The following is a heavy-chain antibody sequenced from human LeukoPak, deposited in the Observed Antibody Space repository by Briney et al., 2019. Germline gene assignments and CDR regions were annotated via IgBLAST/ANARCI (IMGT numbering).Heavy chain of an antibody. CDR2: IYYSGST. D-gene: IGHD5-18*01. J-gene: IGHJ5*02. CDR1: GGSISSSSYY. V-gene: IGHV4-39*01. CDR3: ARGIQLWLSNRFDP. Sequence: PSETLSLTCTVSGGSISSSSYYWGWIRQPPGKGLEWIGSIYYSGSTYYNPSLKSRVTISVDTSKNQFSLKLSSVTAADTAVYYCARGIQLWLSNRFDPWGQGTLVTVSS.